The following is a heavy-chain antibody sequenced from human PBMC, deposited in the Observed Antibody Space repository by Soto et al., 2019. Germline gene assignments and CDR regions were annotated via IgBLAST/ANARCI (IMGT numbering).Heavy chain of an antibody. Sequence: GGSLRLSCAASGFTFSSYGMHWVRQAPGKGLEWVAVISYDGSNKYYADSVKGRFTISRDNSKNTLYLQMNSLRAEDTAVYHCAKESSSTSCYRCRFVDYWGQGTLVTVSS. CDR1: GFTFSSYG. CDR3: AKESSSTSCYRCRFVDY. V-gene: IGHV3-30*18. J-gene: IGHJ4*02. D-gene: IGHD2-2*02. CDR2: ISYDGSNK.